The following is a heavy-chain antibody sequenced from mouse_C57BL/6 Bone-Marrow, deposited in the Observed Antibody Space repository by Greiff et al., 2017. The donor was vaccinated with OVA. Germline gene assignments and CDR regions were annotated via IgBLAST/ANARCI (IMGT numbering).Heavy chain of an antibody. V-gene: IGHV1-82*01. CDR3: ARKAQAL. CDR1: GYAFSSSW. Sequence: QVHVKQSGPELVKPGASVKITCKASGYAFSSSWMNWVKQRPGKGLEWIGRIYPGDGDTNYNGKFKGKATLTADKSSSTAYMQLSSLTSEDSAVYFCARKAQALWGQGTLVTVSA. D-gene: IGHD3-2*02. CDR2: IYPGDGDT. J-gene: IGHJ3*01.